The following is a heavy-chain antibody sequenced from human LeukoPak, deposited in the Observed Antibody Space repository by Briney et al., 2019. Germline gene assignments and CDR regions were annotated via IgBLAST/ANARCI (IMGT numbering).Heavy chain of an antibody. CDR2: IHPSGST. CDR1: GVSLNNNKW. J-gene: IGHJ3*02. Sequence: PSGTLSLTCAVSGVSLNNNKWWSWVRQPPGKGLEWIGEIHPSGSTTYNPSLKSRVTMSVDKSKNRFSLKLTSVTAADTAVYYCATQQWPPAEGAFDIWGQGTMVTVSS. CDR3: ATQQWPPAEGAFDI. D-gene: IGHD6-19*01. V-gene: IGHV4-4*02.